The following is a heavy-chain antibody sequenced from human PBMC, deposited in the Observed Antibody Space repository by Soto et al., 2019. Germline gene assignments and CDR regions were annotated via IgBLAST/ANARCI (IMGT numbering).Heavy chain of an antibody. V-gene: IGHV1-2*02. CDR1: GYTFTGYY. Sequence: ASVKVSCKASGYTFTGYYMHWVRQAPGQGLEWMGWINPNSGGTNYAQKFQGRVTITADKSTSTAYMELSSLRSEDTAVYYCASLSTVAGTWNYFDYWGQGTLVTVSS. J-gene: IGHJ4*02. D-gene: IGHD6-19*01. CDR3: ASLSTVAGTWNYFDY. CDR2: INPNSGGT.